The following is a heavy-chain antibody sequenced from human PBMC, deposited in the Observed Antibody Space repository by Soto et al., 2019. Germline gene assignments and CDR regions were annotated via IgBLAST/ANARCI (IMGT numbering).Heavy chain of an antibody. D-gene: IGHD3-3*01. CDR1: GGTFSSYA. J-gene: IGHJ6*02. Sequence: QVQLVQSGAEVKKPGSSVKVSCKASGGTFSSYAISWVRQAPGQGLEWMGGIIPIFGTANYAQKFQGRVTXXAXEXXSPAYMELSSLRSEDTAVYYCATTYYEGYYYGMAVWGQGTTVTVSS. CDR3: ATTYYEGYYYGMAV. CDR2: IIPIFGTA. V-gene: IGHV1-69*12.